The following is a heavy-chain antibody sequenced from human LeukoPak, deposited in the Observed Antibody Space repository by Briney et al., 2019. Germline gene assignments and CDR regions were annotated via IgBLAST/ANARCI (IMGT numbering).Heavy chain of an antibody. V-gene: IGHV4-59*01. CDR1: GGSISSYY. D-gene: IGHD2-21*02. Sequence: SETLSLTCTVSGGSISSYYWSWIRQPPGKGLEWIGYIYYSGSTNYNPSLKSRVTISVDTSKNQFSLKLSSVTAADTAVYYCARYVVVTAYFDYWGQGTLVTVSS. CDR2: IYYSGST. J-gene: IGHJ4*02. CDR3: ARYVVVTAYFDY.